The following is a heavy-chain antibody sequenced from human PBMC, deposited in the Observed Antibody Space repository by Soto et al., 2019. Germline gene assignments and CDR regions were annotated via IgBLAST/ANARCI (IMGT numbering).Heavy chain of an antibody. CDR3: ARGYLKTGYSSSWYPPYNWFDP. CDR2: IGTAGDT. CDR1: GFTFSSYD. V-gene: IGHV3-13*01. Sequence: GGSLRLSCAASGFTFSSYDMHWVRQAIGKGLEWVSAIGTAGDTYYPGSVKGRFTISRENAKNSLYLQMNSLRAGDTAVYYCARGYLKTGYSSSWYPPYNWFDPWGQGTLVTVSS. J-gene: IGHJ5*02. D-gene: IGHD6-13*01.